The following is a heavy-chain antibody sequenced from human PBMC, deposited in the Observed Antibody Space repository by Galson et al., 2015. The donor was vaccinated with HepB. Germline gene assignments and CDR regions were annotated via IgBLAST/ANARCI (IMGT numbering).Heavy chain of an antibody. CDR3: ARVDDIAAAGVNYGLDV. Sequence: SLRLSCAASGFTFSSYALHWVRQAPGKGLEWVAVISYDGGNKFYADSVKGRFTISRDNSKTTLYLQMNSLRAEDTAVYYRARVDDIAAAGVNYGLDVWGQGTTVTVSS. J-gene: IGHJ6*02. CDR1: GFTFSSYA. V-gene: IGHV3-30*04. D-gene: IGHD6-13*01. CDR2: ISYDGGNK.